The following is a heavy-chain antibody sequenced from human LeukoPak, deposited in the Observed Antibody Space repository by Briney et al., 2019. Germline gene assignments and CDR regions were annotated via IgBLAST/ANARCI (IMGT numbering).Heavy chain of an antibody. CDR1: GDSISNS. V-gene: IGHV4-4*07. Sequence: SPTLSLTCTLSGDSISNSWSWIRQPAGKGLKWIGRIFTSGSTNYNPSLKSRVTMSVDTSKNQFSLKLSSVTAADTAVYYCARVWDYTVYYATSGDAFDIWGQGTMVTVSS. D-gene: IGHD3-22*01. CDR2: IFTSGST. CDR3: ARVWDYTVYYATSGDAFDI. J-gene: IGHJ3*02.